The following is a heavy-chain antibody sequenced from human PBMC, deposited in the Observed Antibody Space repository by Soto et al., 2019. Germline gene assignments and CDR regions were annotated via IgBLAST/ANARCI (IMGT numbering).Heavy chain of an antibody. D-gene: IGHD2-2*02. V-gene: IGHV1-69*13. J-gene: IGHJ6*02. CDR2: IIPIFGTA. Sequence: SVKVSCKASGGTFSSYAISWVRQAPGQGLEWMGGIIPIFGTANYAQKFQGRVTITADESTSTAYMELSSLRSEDTAVYYCASIVVVPAAIEGPKRYGMDVWGQGTKVTVSS. CDR1: GGTFSSYA. CDR3: ASIVVVPAAIEGPKRYGMDV.